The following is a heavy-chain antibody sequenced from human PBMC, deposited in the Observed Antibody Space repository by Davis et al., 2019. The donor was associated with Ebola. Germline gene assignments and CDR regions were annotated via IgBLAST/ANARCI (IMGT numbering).Heavy chain of an antibody. Sequence: GESLKISCAASGFTFSSYAMTWVRQAPGKGLEWVANIKQDGSEKYYVDSVKGRFTISRDNAKNSLYLQMNSLRAEDTAVYYCARDTKAAHAPWGQGTLVTVSS. J-gene: IGHJ5*02. CDR1: GFTFSSYA. D-gene: IGHD6-6*01. CDR3: ARDTKAAHAP. V-gene: IGHV3-7*03. CDR2: IKQDGSEK.